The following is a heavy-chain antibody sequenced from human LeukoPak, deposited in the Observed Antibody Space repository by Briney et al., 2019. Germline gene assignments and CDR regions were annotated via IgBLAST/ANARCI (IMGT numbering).Heavy chain of an antibody. D-gene: IGHD3-3*01. V-gene: IGHV4-39*01. CDR2: IYDSGST. Sequence: SETLSLTCTVSGGSIRSSYYYWGWIRQPPGKGLEWIGSIYDSGSTYYNPSLKSRVTISVDTSKNQFSLKLSSVTAADTAVYYCARLDFWSGYPNSPNWFDPWGQGTLVTVSS. CDR1: GGSIRSSYYY. J-gene: IGHJ5*02. CDR3: ARLDFWSGYPNSPNWFDP.